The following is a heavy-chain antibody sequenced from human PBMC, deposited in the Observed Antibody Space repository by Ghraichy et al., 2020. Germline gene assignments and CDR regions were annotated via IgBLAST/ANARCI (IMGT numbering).Heavy chain of an antibody. V-gene: IGHV4-59*01. CDR3: ARVGRIVGATYYYYYYMDV. J-gene: IGHJ6*03. D-gene: IGHD1-26*01. CDR2: IYYSGST. Sequence: SETLSLTCTVSGGSISSYYWSWIRQPPGKGLEWIGYIYYSGSTNYNPSLKSRVTISVDTSKNQFSLKLSSVTAADTAVYYCARVGRIVGATYYYYYYMDVWGKGTTVTVSS. CDR1: GGSISSYY.